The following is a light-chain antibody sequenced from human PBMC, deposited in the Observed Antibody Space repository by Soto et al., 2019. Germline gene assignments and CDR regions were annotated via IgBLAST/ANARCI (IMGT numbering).Light chain of an antibody. J-gene: IGKJ4*01. CDR2: GAS. Sequence: EIVLTQSPGTLSLSPGERATLSCRASQSVSSHYLAWYQQKPGQAPRLLIYGASNKATGIPDRFSGSGSGTDFTLTISRLEPEDFAEYYCQQYGRSSLTFGGGTKVDIK. CDR3: QQYGRSSLT. CDR1: QSVSSHY. V-gene: IGKV3-20*01.